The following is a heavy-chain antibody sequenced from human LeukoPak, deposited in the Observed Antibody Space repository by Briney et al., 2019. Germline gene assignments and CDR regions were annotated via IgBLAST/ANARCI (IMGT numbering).Heavy chain of an antibody. J-gene: IGHJ4*02. CDR2: INTNTGNP. CDR1: GYTFTKYA. D-gene: IGHD3-10*01. V-gene: IGHV7-4-1*02. Sequence: ASVKVSCKGSGYTFTKYAISWVRQAPGQGLEWMGWINTNTGNPTYAQGFTGRFVFSLDTSVSTAYLQISSLKAEDTAVYYCSITMVRGKFDYWGQGTLDTVSS. CDR3: SITMVRGKFDY.